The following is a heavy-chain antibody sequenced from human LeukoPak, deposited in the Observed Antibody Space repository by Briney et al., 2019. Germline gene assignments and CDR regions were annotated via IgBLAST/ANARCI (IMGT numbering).Heavy chain of an antibody. Sequence: SETLSLTCGVYGGSFGGYYWGWIRQPPGKGLEWIGSIYYSGNTYYNPSLKSRVTISVDTSKNRFSLKLSSVTAADTAVYYCARHLAFDAFDIWGQGTLVTVSS. CDR3: ARHLAFDAFDI. J-gene: IGHJ3*02. CDR1: GGSFGGYY. V-gene: IGHV4-39*01. CDR2: IYYSGNT.